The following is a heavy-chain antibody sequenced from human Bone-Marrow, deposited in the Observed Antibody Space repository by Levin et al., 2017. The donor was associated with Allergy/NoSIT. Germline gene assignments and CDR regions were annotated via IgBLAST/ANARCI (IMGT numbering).Heavy chain of an antibody. Sequence: GESLKISCAASGFTFSSYAMSWVRQAPGKGLEWVSAISGSGGSTYYADSVKGRFTISRDNSKNTLYLQMNSLRAEDTAVYYCAKKAPQLGYSSSLPGDWGQGTLVTVSS. CDR3: AKKAPQLGYSSSLPGD. V-gene: IGHV3-23*01. D-gene: IGHD6-13*01. CDR2: ISGSGGST. CDR1: GFTFSSYA. J-gene: IGHJ4*02.